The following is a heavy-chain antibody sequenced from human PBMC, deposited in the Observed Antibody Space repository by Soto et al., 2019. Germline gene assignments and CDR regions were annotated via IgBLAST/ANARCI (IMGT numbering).Heavy chain of an antibody. J-gene: IGHJ5*02. D-gene: IGHD3-3*01. V-gene: IGHV3-23*01. CDR3: AKASRIVLRFLGWLPWFDP. CDR1: GFTFSSYA. CDR2: ISGSGGST. Sequence: GGSLRLSCAASGFTFSSYAMSWVRQAPGKGLEWVSAISGSGGSTYYADSVKGRFTISRDNSKNTLYLQMNSLRAEDTAVYYCAKASRIVLRFLGWLPWFDPWGQGTLVTVSS.